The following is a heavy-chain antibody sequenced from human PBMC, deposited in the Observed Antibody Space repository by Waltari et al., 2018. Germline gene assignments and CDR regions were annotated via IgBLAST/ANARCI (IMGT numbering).Heavy chain of an antibody. J-gene: IGHJ4*02. D-gene: IGHD3-16*02. V-gene: IGHV3-23*04. CDR2: ISGSGGNT. CDR1: GFTFSNYA. Sequence: EVQLVESGGGLVQPGGSLRLSCAASGFTFSNYAMSWVRQAPGKGLGWVAAISGSGGNTYYADSVKGRFTISRDNSKNTAVYYCAKSDRFGGVVVGFDYWGQGTLVTVSS. CDR3: DY.